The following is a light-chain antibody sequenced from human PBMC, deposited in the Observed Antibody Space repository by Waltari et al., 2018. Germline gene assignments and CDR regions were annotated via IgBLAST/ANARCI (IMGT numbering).Light chain of an antibody. CDR2: GAS. J-gene: IGKJ2*01. CDR1: PSVTGNN. V-gene: IGKV3-20*01. Sequence: EVVLTQSPDTLSLSPGETATLSCRASPSVTGNNLAWYRQRLGQPPTLLIHGASFRAADIPDRVIGGWSGTDFTLTITGLEPDDFAVYYCLQYGATPQSFGRGTKLE. CDR3: LQYGATPQS.